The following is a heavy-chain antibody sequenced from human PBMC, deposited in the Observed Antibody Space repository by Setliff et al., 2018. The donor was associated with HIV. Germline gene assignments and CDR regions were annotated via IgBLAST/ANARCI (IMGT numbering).Heavy chain of an antibody. Sequence: ASVKVSCKASGYTFTSYDINWVRQATGQGLEWMGWMNPNTGNTGYAQKFQGRVSITRSTSINTAYMELSTLRSEDTAVYYCARGWATGADSSPLDVWGKGTTVTVSS. CDR2: MNPNTGNT. D-gene: IGHD6-19*01. CDR1: GYTFTSYD. CDR3: ARGWATGADSSPLDV. V-gene: IGHV1-8*03. J-gene: IGHJ6*04.